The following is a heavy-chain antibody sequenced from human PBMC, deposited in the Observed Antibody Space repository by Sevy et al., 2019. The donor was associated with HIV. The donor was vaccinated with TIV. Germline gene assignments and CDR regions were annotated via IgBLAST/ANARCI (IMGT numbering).Heavy chain of an antibody. CDR2: IYYSGST. Sequence: SETLSLTCTVSAGSINGYYWSWIRQPPGKGLEWIGYIYYSGSTNYNPSLKSRVTISLDTTKNQFSLKVSSVTAADTAVYYWASSRITIFGGAAQFDYWGQGTLVTVSS. CDR3: ASSRITIFGGAAQFDY. D-gene: IGHD3-3*01. V-gene: IGHV4-59*01. J-gene: IGHJ4*02. CDR1: AGSINGYY.